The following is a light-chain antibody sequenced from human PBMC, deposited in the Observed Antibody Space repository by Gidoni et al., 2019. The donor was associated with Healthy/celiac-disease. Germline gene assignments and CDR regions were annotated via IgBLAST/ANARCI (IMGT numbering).Light chain of an antibody. CDR1: QSVSISY. V-gene: IGKV3-20*01. J-gene: IGKJ1*01. CDR3: QQYGSSQT. Sequence: EIVLTQSPGTLSLSPGERATLSCRASQSVSISYLAWYQQKPGQAPRLRIYGASSRATGIPDRFSGSGSGTDCTLPISRLEPEDFAVYYCQQYGSSQTFGQXTKVEIK. CDR2: GAS.